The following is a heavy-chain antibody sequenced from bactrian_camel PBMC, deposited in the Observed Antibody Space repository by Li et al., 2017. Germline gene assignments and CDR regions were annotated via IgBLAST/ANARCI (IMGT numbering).Heavy chain of an antibody. Sequence: DVQLVESGGGSVQAGGSLSLSCAASGCTYIKWCMGWFRQAPGKERERVAHIHSGSSNTWYAESVRGRFTISQDNPKNTVYLRINSLKPEDTAMYYCAARGPYCYTKLSVRDFTYWGQGTQVTVS. CDR3: AARGPYCYTKLSVRDFTY. D-gene: IGHD2*01. J-gene: IGHJ6*01. CDR2: IHSGSSNT. V-gene: IGHV3S35*01. CDR1: GCTYIKWC.